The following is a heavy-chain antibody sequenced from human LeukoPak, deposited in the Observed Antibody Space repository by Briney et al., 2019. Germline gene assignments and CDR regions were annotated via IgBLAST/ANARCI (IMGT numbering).Heavy chain of an antibody. CDR3: ASGSGSYRTPYYYMDV. Sequence: GGSLRLSCAASGFTFSSNYMSWVRQAPGKGLEWVSVIYSGGSTYYADSVKGRFTISRDDSKNTLYLQMNSLRAEDTAVYYCASGSGSYRTPYYYMDVWGTGTTVTVSS. CDR2: IYSGGST. CDR1: GFTFSSNY. V-gene: IGHV3-53*01. J-gene: IGHJ6*03. D-gene: IGHD3-10*01.